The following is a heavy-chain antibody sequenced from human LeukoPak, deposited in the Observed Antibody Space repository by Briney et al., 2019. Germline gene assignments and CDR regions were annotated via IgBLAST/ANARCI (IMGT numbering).Heavy chain of an antibody. D-gene: IGHD6-13*01. CDR3: ARDAPQVPAAGVLAS. CDR2: MYSGGDT. V-gene: IGHV3-53*01. Sequence: PGGSLRLSCAASGFTVSDNYMSWVRQAPGKGLEWVSIMYSGGDTYYANSVKGRFTFSRDISKNTLYLQMNGLRTEDTAMYYCARDAPQVPAAGVLASSGQGTLVTVSS. CDR1: GFTVSDNY. J-gene: IGHJ5*02.